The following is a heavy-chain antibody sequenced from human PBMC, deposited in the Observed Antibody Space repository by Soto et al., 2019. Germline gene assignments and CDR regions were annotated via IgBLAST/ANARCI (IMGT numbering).Heavy chain of an antibody. CDR3: ARDRTVDHVDYYFDY. CDR1: DDSIYTYY. V-gene: IGHV4-4*07. D-gene: IGHD4-17*01. J-gene: IGHJ4*02. Sequence: PSETLSLTCTVSDDSIYTYYWSWIRQPAGKGLEWIGRIYTNGSTNSKPSLRSRLTMSVDRSKHQLSLKLSSVTAADTAVYYCARDRTVDHVDYYFDYWGRGTLVTVSS. CDR2: IYTNGST.